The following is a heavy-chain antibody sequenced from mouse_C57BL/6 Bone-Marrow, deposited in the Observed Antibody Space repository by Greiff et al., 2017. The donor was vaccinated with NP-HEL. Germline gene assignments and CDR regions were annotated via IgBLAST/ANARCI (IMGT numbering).Heavy chain of an antibody. J-gene: IGHJ4*01. CDR1: GFTFSSYA. V-gene: IGHV5-4*01. D-gene: IGHD2-5*01. CDR3: AREDYYSNYLYAMDY. CDR2: ISDGGSYT. Sequence: EVMLVESGGGLVKPGGSLKLSCAASGFTFSSYAMSWVRQTPEKRLEWVATISDGGSYTYYPDNVKGRFTISRDNAKNNLYLQMSHLKSEDTAMYYCAREDYYSNYLYAMDYWGQGTSVTVSS.